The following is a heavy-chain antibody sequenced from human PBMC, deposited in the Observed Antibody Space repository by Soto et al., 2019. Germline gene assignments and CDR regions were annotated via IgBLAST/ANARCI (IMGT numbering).Heavy chain of an antibody. CDR2: IYYSGST. V-gene: IGHV4-30-4*01. CDR3: ARARDFWSGYYYFDY. J-gene: IGHJ4*02. CDR1: GGSISSGDYY. D-gene: IGHD3-3*01. Sequence: SETLSLTCTVSGGSISSGDYYWSWIRQPPGKGLEWIGYIYYSGSTYYNPSLKSRVTISVDTSKNQFSLKLSSVTAADTAVYYCARARDFWSGYYYFDYWGQGTLVTVS.